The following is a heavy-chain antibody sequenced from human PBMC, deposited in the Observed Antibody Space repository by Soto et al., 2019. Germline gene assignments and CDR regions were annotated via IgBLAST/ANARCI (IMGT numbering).Heavy chain of an antibody. D-gene: IGHD3-3*01. V-gene: IGHV1-18*04. CDR1: GYTFTSYG. Sequence: ASVKVSCKASGYTFTSYGISWVRQAPGQGLEWMGWISVFNGNTNYAQKLQGRVTMTTDTSTSTAYMELRSLRSDDTAVYYCAREPWSGDREYYYYGMDVWGQGTTVTVSS. J-gene: IGHJ6*02. CDR3: AREPWSGDREYYYYGMDV. CDR2: ISVFNGNT.